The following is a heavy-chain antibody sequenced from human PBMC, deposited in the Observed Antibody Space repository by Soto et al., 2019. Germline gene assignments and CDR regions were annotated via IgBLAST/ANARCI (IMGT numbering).Heavy chain of an antibody. D-gene: IGHD5-18*01. CDR1: GFTFTNYV. CDR3: ARDQIGYGRFDY. CDR2: IDGGGTT. V-gene: IGHV3-23*01. J-gene: IGHJ4*02. Sequence: GGSLRLSCAASGFTFTNYVMNWVRQAPGKGLEWVSAIDGGGTTYYTDSVEGRFTISRDNSRNTVYLQMNSLRAEDTAMYYCARDQIGYGRFDYWGQGTQVTVSS.